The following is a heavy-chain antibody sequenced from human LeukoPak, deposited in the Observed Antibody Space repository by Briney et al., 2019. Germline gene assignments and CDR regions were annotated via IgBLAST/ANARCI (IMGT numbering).Heavy chain of an antibody. CDR1: GGSISGYY. V-gene: IGHV4-59*12. CDR2: FYGSGSA. D-gene: IGHD1-1*01. CDR3: VRDVSQRRHFDY. J-gene: IGHJ4*02. Sequence: PSETLSLTCTVSGGSISGYYWSWIRQPPGKGLEWIGYFYGSGSASYNPSLKSRVTISVDRSNNQFSLKMSSVTAADTAVYYCVRDVSQRRHFDYWGQGTLVTVSS.